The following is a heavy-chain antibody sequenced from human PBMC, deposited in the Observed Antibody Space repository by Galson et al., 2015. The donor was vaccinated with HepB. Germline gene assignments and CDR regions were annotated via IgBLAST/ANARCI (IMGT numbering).Heavy chain of an antibody. CDR1: GFTFSSYA. CDR2: VSVSGTYT. V-gene: IGHV3-23*01. J-gene: IGHJ4*02. CDR3: AKRALGTATTSYYFDY. Sequence: LRLSCAASGFTFSSYAMSWVRRAPGKGLERVSAVSVSGTYTYYADSVKGRFTISRDDSKNTLYLQMNSLRAEDTAIYYCAKRALGTATTSYYFDYWGQGTLVTVSS. D-gene: IGHD7-27*01.